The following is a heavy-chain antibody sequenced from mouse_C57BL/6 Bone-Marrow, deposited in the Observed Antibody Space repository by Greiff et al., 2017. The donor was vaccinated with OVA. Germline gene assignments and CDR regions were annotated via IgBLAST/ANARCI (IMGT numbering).Heavy chain of an antibody. CDR3: ARPNFFDY. Sequence: EVQVVESGGDLVKPGGSLKLSCAASGFTFSSYGMSWVRQTPDKRLEWVATISSGGSYTYYPDSVKGRFTISRDNAKNTLYLQMSRLKSEDTAMYYGARPNFFDYWGQGTTLTVSS. CDR1: GFTFSSYG. CDR2: ISSGGSYT. V-gene: IGHV5-6*01. J-gene: IGHJ2*01.